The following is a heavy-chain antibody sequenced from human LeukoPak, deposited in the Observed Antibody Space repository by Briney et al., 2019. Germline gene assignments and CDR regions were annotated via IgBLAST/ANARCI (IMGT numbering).Heavy chain of an antibody. CDR1: GFTFSSYW. CDR2: IEQDGSEK. J-gene: IGHJ4*02. Sequence: GGSLRLSCAASGFTFSSYWMSWVRQAPGQGLEGVANIEQDGSEKYYVESVKCRFTISRHNAKNSLYLQMNSLRAEDTAVYYCASEGEVDYGYLHWGQGILVTVSS. CDR3: ASEGEVDYGYLH. V-gene: IGHV3-7*01. D-gene: IGHD5-18*01.